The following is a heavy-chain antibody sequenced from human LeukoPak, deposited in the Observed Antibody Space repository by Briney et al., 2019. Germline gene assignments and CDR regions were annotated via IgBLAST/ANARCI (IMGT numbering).Heavy chain of an antibody. CDR2: ISYDGSNK. V-gene: IGHV3-30-3*01. CDR3: ARDRIAAGSRDAFDI. CDR1: GFTFSSYA. Sequence: GGSLRLSCAASGFTFSSYAMHWVRQAPGKGLEWVAVISYDGSNKYYADSVKGRFTISRDNSKNTLYLQMNSLRAEDTAVYYCARDRIAAGSRDAFDIWGQGTMVTVSS. D-gene: IGHD6-13*01. J-gene: IGHJ3*02.